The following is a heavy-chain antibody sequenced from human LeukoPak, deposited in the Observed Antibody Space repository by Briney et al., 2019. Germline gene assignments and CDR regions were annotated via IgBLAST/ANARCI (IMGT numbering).Heavy chain of an antibody. D-gene: IGHD2-15*01. V-gene: IGHV1-18*04. CDR3: ASPLGYCSGGSCSKNDAFDI. CDR1: GYTITSYG. Sequence: GASVKVSCKASGYTITSYGISWVRQAPGQGLEWMGWISAYNGNTNYAQKLQGRVTMTTDTSTSTAYMELRSLRSDDTAVYYCASPLGYCSGGSCSKNDAFDIWGQGTMVTVSS. J-gene: IGHJ3*02. CDR2: ISAYNGNT.